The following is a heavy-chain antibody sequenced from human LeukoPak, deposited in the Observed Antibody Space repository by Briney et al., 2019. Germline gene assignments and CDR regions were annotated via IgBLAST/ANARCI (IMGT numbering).Heavy chain of an antibody. CDR3: ARSGTLTGYLF. V-gene: IGHV4-59*01. D-gene: IGHD3-9*01. CDR2: IYYSGNT. CDR1: GGSISSYY. Sequence: SETLSLTCTVSGGSISSYYWSWVRQGPGQGLEWVGYIYYSGNTNYNPSLQSRVTISVDTSKNQFALKLSSVTAADTAVYYCARSGTLTGYLFWGQGTLVTVSS. J-gene: IGHJ4*02.